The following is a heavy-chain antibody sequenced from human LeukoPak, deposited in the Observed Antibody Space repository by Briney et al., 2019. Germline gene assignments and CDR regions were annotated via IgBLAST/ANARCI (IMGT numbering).Heavy chain of an antibody. CDR3: ARAHYDFWSAYLDY. Sequence: SETLSLTCTVSGGSISSYSWSWLRQPAGKGLEWIGRIYTSGSTNYNPSLKSRVTMSVDTSKNQFSLKLSSVTAADTAVYYCARAHYDFWSAYLDYWGQGTLVTVSS. J-gene: IGHJ4*02. D-gene: IGHD3-3*01. CDR2: IYTSGST. CDR1: GGSISSYS. V-gene: IGHV4-4*07.